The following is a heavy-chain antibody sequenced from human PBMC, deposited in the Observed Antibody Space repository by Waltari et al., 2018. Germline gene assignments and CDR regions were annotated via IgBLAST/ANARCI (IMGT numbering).Heavy chain of an antibody. J-gene: IGHJ5*02. CDR2: INQSGST. V-gene: IGHV4-34*01. CDR1: GGSFSDND. D-gene: IGHD3-22*01. Sequence: QVQLNQWGAGLLKPSETLSLTCVVSGGSFSDNDWTWIRQSPGKGLEWIGEINQSGSTNYNPSLKSRVTISLDTSKNHFSVRVNTVTAADTAVYYCARMVYSSSWTPVGWFDPWGQGTLVTVSS. CDR3: ARMVYSSSWTPVGWFDP.